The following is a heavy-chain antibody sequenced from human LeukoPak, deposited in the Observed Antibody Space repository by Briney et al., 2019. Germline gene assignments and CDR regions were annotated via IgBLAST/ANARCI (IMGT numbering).Heavy chain of an antibody. CDR3: ARQDSTSSRRRNNWFDP. D-gene: IGHD6-6*01. CDR2: IYYGGST. J-gene: IGHJ5*02. Sequence: SETLSLTSTVSGGSISSYYWGWLRQPPGQGLEWIGSIYYGGSTYYNPSLKSRVTISVDTSKNQFSLKLSSVTAADTAIYYCARQDSTSSRRRNNWFDPWGQGTLVTVSS. CDR1: GGSISSYY. V-gene: IGHV4-39*01.